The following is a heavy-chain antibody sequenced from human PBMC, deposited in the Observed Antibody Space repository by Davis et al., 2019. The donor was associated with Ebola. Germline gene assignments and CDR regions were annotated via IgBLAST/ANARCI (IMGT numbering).Heavy chain of an antibody. CDR3: ARDSSINWNYLTDY. J-gene: IGHJ4*02. CDR1: GYTFTSYA. V-gene: IGHV1-3*01. D-gene: IGHD1-7*01. Sequence: ASVKVSCKASGYTFTSYAMHWVRQAPGQRLEWMGWINAGNGNTKYSQKFQGRVTMTRDTSTSTVYMELSSLRSEDTAVYYCARDSSINWNYLTDYWGQGTLVTVSS. CDR2: INAGNGNT.